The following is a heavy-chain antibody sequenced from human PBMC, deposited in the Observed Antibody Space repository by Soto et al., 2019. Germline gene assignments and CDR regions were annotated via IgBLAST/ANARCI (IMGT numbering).Heavy chain of an antibody. J-gene: IGHJ4*02. D-gene: IGHD3-22*01. V-gene: IGHV4-39*01. CDR3: ARLPFTMIESGPADY. CDR1: GDSISSSSYY. CDR2: FYYSGRT. Sequence: QLQLQESGPGLVKPSETLSLTCTVSGDSISSSSYYWGWIRQPPGKGLGWIGSFYYSGRTYYNPSLESRVTISVDTSKNQCALNLSSVTAADTAVYYCARLPFTMIESGPADYWGQGTLVTVSS.